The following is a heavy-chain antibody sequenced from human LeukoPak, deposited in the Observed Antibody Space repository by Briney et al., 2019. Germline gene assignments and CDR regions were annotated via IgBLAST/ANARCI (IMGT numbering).Heavy chain of an antibody. CDR1: GFTFSSYS. CDR2: ISSSSSYI. D-gene: IGHD3-22*01. V-gene: IGHV3-21*04. J-gene: IGHJ3*02. Sequence: GGSLRLSCAASGFTFSSYSMNWVRQAPGKGLEWVSSISSSSSYIYYADSVKGRFTISRDNAKNSLYLQMNSLRAEDTAVYYCAMKASGYYYPFAFDIWSQGTMVTVSS. CDR3: AMKASGYYYPFAFDI.